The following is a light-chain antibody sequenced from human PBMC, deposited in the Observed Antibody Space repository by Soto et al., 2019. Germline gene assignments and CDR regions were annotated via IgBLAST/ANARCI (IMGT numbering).Light chain of an antibody. V-gene: IGLV1-44*01. CDR1: SSNVGSNS. J-gene: IGLJ1*01. Sequence: QLVLTQPPSASGAPGQRVIVSCSGGSSNVGSNSVNWYQQLPGSAPKLLIFSNNQRPSGVPDRLSGSKSGTSASLAIGGLQSDDEADYYCAAWDDSLSAYVFRTGTKLTVL. CDR3: AAWDDSLSAYV. CDR2: SNN.